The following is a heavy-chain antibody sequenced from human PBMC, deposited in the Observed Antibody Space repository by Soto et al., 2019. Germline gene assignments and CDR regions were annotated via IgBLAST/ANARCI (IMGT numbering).Heavy chain of an antibody. V-gene: IGHV4-31*03. Sequence: QVQLQESGPRLVRPSQTLSLSCTVSGGSIANDGHYWSWIRHHPVKGLEWIAYIYYSGRAYYNPSLKTRVTIFLDTSKTYFSLNLTSLTVADTAVYYCARGHQSRVFDIWGQGTLVTVSS. CDR2: IYYSGRA. D-gene: IGHD2-2*01. CDR1: GGSIANDGHY. CDR3: ARGHQSRVFDI. J-gene: IGHJ3*02.